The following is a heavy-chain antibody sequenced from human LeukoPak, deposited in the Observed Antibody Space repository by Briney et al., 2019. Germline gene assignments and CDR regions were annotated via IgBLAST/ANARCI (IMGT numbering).Heavy chain of an antibody. CDR1: GYTFTSYG. V-gene: IGHV1-18*01. CDR3: ARDRGGHDYYGSGSYYSPGGTPSPNIDY. Sequence: GASVKVSCKASGYTFTSYGISWVRQAPGQGLEWMGWISPYNGNTNYAQKLQGRVTMTTDTSTSTAYMGLRSLRSDDTAVYYCARDRGGHDYYGSGSYYSPGGTPSPNIDYWGQGTLVTVSS. D-gene: IGHD3-10*01. CDR2: ISPYNGNT. J-gene: IGHJ4*02.